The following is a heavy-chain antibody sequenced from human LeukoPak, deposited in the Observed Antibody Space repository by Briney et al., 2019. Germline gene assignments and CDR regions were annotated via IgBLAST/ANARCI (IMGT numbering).Heavy chain of an antibody. CDR1: GFTVSSNY. V-gene: IGHV3-53*01. CDR3: AREEVGASWGTYYFDY. D-gene: IGHD1-26*01. J-gene: IGHJ4*02. CDR2: IYSGGST. Sequence: PGGSLRLSCAASGFTVSSNYMSWVRQAPGKGLEWVSVIYSGGSTYYADSVKGRFTISRDNSKNTLYLQMNSLRAEDTAVYYCAREEVGASWGTYYFDYWGQGTLVTVSS.